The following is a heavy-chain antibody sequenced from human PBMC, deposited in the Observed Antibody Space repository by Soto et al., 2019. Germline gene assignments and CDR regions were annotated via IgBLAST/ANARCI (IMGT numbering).Heavy chain of an antibody. CDR1: GFTFSDYY. CDR2: ISSSGSTI. V-gene: IGHV3-11*01. D-gene: IGHD3-3*01. Sequence: GGSLRLSCAASGFTFSDYYMSWIRQAPGKGLEWVSYISSSGSTIYYADSVKGRFTISRDNAKNSLYLQMNSLRAEDTAVYYCARDESHYDFWSTYNWFDPWGQRTLVTVSS. J-gene: IGHJ5*02. CDR3: ARDESHYDFWSTYNWFDP.